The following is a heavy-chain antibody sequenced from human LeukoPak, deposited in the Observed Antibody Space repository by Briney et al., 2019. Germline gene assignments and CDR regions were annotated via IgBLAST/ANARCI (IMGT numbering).Heavy chain of an antibody. Sequence: GGSLRLSCAASGFTFSSYWMSWVRQAPGKGLEWVSAISGSGGSTYYADSVKGRFTISRDNSKNTLYLQMNSLRAEDTAVYYCAKDLTGYDYFDYWGQGTLVTVSS. V-gene: IGHV3-23*01. CDR3: AKDLTGYDYFDY. J-gene: IGHJ4*02. D-gene: IGHD5-12*01. CDR1: GFTFSSYW. CDR2: ISGSGGST.